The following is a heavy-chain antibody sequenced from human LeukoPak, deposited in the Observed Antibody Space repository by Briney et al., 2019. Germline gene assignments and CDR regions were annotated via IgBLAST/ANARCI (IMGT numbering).Heavy chain of an antibody. CDR1: GGSISSGSYY. J-gene: IGHJ4*02. Sequence: PSETLSLTCTVSGGSISSGSYYWSWIRQPAGKGLEWIGRIYTSGSTNYNPPLKSRVTISVDTSKNQFSLKLSSVTAADTAVYYCASFLAAAGYYFDYWGQGTLVTVSS. D-gene: IGHD6-13*01. CDR3: ASFLAAAGYYFDY. V-gene: IGHV4-61*02. CDR2: IYTSGST.